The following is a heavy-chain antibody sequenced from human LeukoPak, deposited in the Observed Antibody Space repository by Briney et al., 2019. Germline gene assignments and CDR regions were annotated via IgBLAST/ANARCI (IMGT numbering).Heavy chain of an antibody. V-gene: IGHV3-15*01. Sequence: GGSLRLSCAASGFTFSNAWMRWVRQAPGKGLEWVGRIKSKTGGGKTDYAAQVKGRFTISRDDSKNTLYLQMNSLKTEDTAVYYCTTAGLRFLEWLDYWGQGTLVTVSS. D-gene: IGHD3-3*01. CDR3: TTAGLRFLEWLDY. CDR1: GFTFSNAW. CDR2: IKSKTGGGKT. J-gene: IGHJ4*02.